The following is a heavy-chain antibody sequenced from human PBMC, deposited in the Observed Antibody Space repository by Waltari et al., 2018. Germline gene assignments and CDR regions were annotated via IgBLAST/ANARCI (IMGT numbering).Heavy chain of an antibody. CDR1: EFTFSPYA. CDR3: ARDYCDRTNCHGMDV. CDR2: VSYNARNI. J-gene: IGHJ6*02. Sequence: QVQLVESGGGVVQPGRSLRLSCAASEFTFSPYAMHWVRQAPGKGLEWVAVVSYNARNIYYVDSVKGRFTVSRDNSKKTLYLQMNGLRAEDTAVYYCARDYCDRTNCHGMDVWGQGTTVIVSS. V-gene: IGHV3-30*04. D-gene: IGHD3-22*01.